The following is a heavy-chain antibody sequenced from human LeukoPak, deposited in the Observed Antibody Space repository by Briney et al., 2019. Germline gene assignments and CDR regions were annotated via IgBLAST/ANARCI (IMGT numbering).Heavy chain of an antibody. V-gene: IGHV3-30*18. CDR1: GFPFSTYG. J-gene: IGHJ4*02. Sequence: GGSLRLSCAASGFPFSTYGMHWVRQAPGKGLEWVAAISNDGNNKFYADSVKGRFTISRDNPKNTMNLQMNSLRAEDTAVYYCAKGGGVIGRSYYFDYWGQGTLVTVSS. CDR3: AKGGGVIGRSYYFDY. CDR2: ISNDGNNK. D-gene: IGHD2-8*02.